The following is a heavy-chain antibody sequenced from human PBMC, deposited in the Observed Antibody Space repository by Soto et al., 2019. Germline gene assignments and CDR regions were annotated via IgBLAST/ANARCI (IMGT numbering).Heavy chain of an antibody. CDR2: LSYDGSNK. Sequence: QVQLVESGGGVVQPGRSLRLSCAASGFTFSSYAMHWVRQAPGKGLEWVAVLSYDGSNKYYADSVKGRFTISRDNSKNTLYLQMNSLRAEDTAVYYCARDGCSSTSCFLDYWCQGTLVTVSS. D-gene: IGHD2-2*01. CDR3: ARDGCSSTSCFLDY. CDR1: GFTFSSYA. V-gene: IGHV3-30-3*01. J-gene: IGHJ4*02.